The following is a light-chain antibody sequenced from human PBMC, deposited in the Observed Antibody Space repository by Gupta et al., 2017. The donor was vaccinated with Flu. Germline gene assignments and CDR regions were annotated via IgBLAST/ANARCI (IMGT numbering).Light chain of an antibody. Sequence: GSSTRATGIPERFSGSGSGTDFTLTISRLEPADSAVYFCQQYGGSPLYTFGQGTKLEIK. CDR3: QQYGGSPLYT. J-gene: IGKJ2*01. CDR2: GSS. V-gene: IGKV3-20*01.